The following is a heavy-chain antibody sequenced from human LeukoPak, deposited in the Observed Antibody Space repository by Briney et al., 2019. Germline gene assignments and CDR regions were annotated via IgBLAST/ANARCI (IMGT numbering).Heavy chain of an antibody. J-gene: IGHJ4*02. D-gene: IGHD3-10*01. CDR1: GFTFSSYA. CDR2: ISYDGSNK. V-gene: IGHV3-30*04. Sequence: PGWSLRLSCAASGFTFSSYAMHWVRQAPGKGLEWVAVISYDGSNKYYADSVKGRFTNSRDNSKNTLYLQMNSLRAEDTAVYYCARSGSGSFDYWGQGTLVTVSS. CDR3: ARSGSGSFDY.